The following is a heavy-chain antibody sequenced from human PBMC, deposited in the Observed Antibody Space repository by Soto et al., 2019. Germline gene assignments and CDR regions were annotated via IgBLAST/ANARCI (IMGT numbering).Heavy chain of an antibody. D-gene: IGHD4-17*01. J-gene: IGHJ4*02. CDR3: ARDSYSAATTPLYY. V-gene: IGHV3-48*01. CDR1: GFTFSSYS. Sequence: EVQLVESGGGLVQPGGSLRLSCAASGFTFSSYSMNWVRQAPGKGLEWVSYISSSSSTIYYADSVKGRFTISRDNAKNSLYLQMNSLRAEDTAVYYCARDSYSAATTPLYYWGQGTLVTVSS. CDR2: ISSSSSTI.